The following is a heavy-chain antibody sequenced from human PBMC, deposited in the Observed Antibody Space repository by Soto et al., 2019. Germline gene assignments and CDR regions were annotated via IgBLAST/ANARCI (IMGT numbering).Heavy chain of an antibody. Sequence: GGSLRLSCAASGFTFSNYEMNWVRHTPGKGLEWVSYISYTGSTIYYADSVRGRFTISRDNSKNSLYLQMNSLRAEDTAVYYCARCLRIYYDRSGPHYWGQGTLVTVSS. CDR2: ISYTGSTI. CDR1: GFTFSNYE. D-gene: IGHD3-22*01. V-gene: IGHV3-48*03. J-gene: IGHJ4*02. CDR3: ARCLRIYYDRSGPHY.